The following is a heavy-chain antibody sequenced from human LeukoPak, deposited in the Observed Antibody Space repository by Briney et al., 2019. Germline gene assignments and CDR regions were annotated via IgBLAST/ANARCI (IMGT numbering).Heavy chain of an antibody. Sequence: ASVKVSCKVSGYTLTELSMHWVRQAPGKGLEWMGGFDPEDGETIYAQKFQGRVTMTRNTSISTAYMELSSLRSEDTAVYYCARGKGLGEAGDYWGQGTLVTVSS. V-gene: IGHV1-24*01. D-gene: IGHD2-21*01. J-gene: IGHJ4*02. CDR1: GYTLTELS. CDR2: FDPEDGET. CDR3: ARGKGLGEAGDY.